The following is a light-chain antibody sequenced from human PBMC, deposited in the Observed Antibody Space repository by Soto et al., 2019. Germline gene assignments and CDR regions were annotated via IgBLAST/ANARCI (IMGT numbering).Light chain of an antibody. CDR1: QRVSTN. CDR2: GAS. V-gene: IGKV3-15*01. CDR3: QQYSDWPPTYT. Sequence: EIVMTQSPATLSVSPGERATLSCRASQRVSTNLAWYQQKPGQAPRLLIYGASTRATGIPGRFGGSGAETEFTLTISNLQSEDFAVYYCQQYSDWPPTYTFGQGTKLEIK. J-gene: IGKJ2*01.